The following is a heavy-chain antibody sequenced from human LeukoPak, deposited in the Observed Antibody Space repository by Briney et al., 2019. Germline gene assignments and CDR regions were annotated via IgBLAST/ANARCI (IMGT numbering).Heavy chain of an antibody. Sequence: ASVKVSCKASGYTFTGYYMHWVRQAPGQGLEWMGWINPNSGGINYAQKFQGWVTMTRDTSISTAYMELSRLRSDDTAVYYCAREAAPTHRRRYCSSTSCHFDYWGQGTLVTVSS. CDR3: AREAAPTHRRRYCSSTSCHFDY. V-gene: IGHV1-2*04. D-gene: IGHD2-2*01. CDR2: INPNSGGI. J-gene: IGHJ4*02. CDR1: GYTFTGYY.